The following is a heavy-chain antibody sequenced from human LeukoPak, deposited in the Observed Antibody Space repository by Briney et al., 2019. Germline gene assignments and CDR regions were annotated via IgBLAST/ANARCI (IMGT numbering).Heavy chain of an antibody. Sequence: GGSLRLSCAASGFTFSNYWMSWVRQAPGKGLEWVSGVGPSGARTYYADSVKGRFTVSRDNSKNMVFLQMNSLRAEDTAIYYCAKDDAYLQYDDWGQGTLVTVSS. CDR2: VGPSGART. D-gene: IGHD5-24*01. J-gene: IGHJ4*02. V-gene: IGHV3-23*01. CDR3: AKDDAYLQYDD. CDR1: GFTFSNYW.